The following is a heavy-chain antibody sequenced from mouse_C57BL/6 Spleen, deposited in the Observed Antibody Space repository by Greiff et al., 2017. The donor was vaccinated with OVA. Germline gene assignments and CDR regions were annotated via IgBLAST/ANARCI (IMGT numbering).Heavy chain of an antibody. V-gene: IGHV1-64*01. CDR3: ARGGDYDHRALVFDY. Sequence: QVQLQQPGAELVKPGASVKLSCKASGYTFTSYWMHWVKQRPGQGLEWIGMIHPNSGSTNYNEKFKSKATLTVDKSSSTAYMQLSSLTSEDSAVYYWARGGDYDHRALVFDYWGQGTTLTVSS. CDR2: IHPNSGST. CDR1: GYTFTSYW. J-gene: IGHJ2*01. D-gene: IGHD2-4*01.